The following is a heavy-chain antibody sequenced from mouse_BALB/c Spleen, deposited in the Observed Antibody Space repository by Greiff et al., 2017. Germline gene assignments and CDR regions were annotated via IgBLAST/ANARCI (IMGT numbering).Heavy chain of an antibody. CDR3: ARSGITTVSDY. CDR2: ISSGSSTI. V-gene: IGHV5-17*02. D-gene: IGHD1-1*01. Sequence: EVKLMESGGGLVQPGGSRKLSCAASGFTFSSFGMHWVRQAPEKGLEWVAYISSGSSTIYYADTVKGRFTISRDNPKNTLFLQMTSLRSEDTAMYYCARSGITTVSDYWGQGTTLTVSS. J-gene: IGHJ2*01. CDR1: GFTFSSFG.